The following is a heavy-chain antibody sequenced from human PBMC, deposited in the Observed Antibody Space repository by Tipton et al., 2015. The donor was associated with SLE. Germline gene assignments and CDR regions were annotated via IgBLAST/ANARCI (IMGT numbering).Heavy chain of an antibody. J-gene: IGHJ4*02. CDR3: ARDYSPEAYFDY. CDR1: GASISSYY. V-gene: IGHV4-59*12. Sequence: LRLSCTVSGASISSYYWSWIRQPPGKGLEWIGYIYYSGCTIHNPSLKSRVTMSVDTSKNQFSLKLSSVTAADTAVYYCARDYSPEAYFDYWGQGTLVTVSS. D-gene: IGHD6-13*01. CDR2: IYYSGCT.